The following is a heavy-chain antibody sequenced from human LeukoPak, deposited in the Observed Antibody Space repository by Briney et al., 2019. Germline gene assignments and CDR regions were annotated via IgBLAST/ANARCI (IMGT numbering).Heavy chain of an antibody. D-gene: IGHD3-10*01. V-gene: IGHV3-30-3*01. J-gene: IGHJ4*02. CDR3: AREGYYGSGSPPSLYFDY. CDR1: GFTFRNYV. Sequence: GGSLRLSCATSGFTFRNYVIHWVRQAPGKGLEWVAVTSSDLNVKLYADSVKGRFTISRDNSRSTLYLQMNSLRPEDTAIYYCAREGYYGSGSPPSLYFDYWGQGTLVTVSS. CDR2: TSSDLNVK.